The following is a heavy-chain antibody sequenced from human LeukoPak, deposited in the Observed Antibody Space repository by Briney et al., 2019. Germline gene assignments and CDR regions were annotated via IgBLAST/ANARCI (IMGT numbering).Heavy chain of an antibody. J-gene: IGHJ4*02. D-gene: IGHD6-13*01. CDR1: GYTFTTYR. V-gene: IGHV1-18*01. Sequence: GASVKVSCKASGYTFTTYRISWVRQAPGQGLEWMGWSSTYSDNTEYAQNLQGRVTMTTDTSTSTAYMELRSLRSDDTAVYYCARAQSLTAPAGTFANSWGQGTLVTVSS. CDR3: ARAQSLTAPAGTFANS. CDR2: SSTYSDNT.